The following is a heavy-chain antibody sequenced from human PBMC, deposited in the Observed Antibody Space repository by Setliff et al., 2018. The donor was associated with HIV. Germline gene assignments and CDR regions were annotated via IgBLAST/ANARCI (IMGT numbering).Heavy chain of an antibody. V-gene: IGHV4-4*07. D-gene: IGHD3-22*01. CDR1: GGSINSYY. CDR2: IYSSGST. CDR3: ARGKTPPYGIVVADDAFDI. J-gene: IGHJ3*02. Sequence: PSYTLSLPFPVSGGSINSYYWSWSRQPAGKGLEWRGRIYSSGSTNDNPSRKSRITMAGDMSKNQSSLKLRSVTAADTAVYYCARGKTPPYGIVVADDAFDIWGQGTMVTVSS.